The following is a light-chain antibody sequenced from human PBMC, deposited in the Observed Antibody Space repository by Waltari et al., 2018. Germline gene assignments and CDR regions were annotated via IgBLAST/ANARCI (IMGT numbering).Light chain of an antibody. Sequence: SALTQPASVSGSPGQSITISCTGTTSPVATYALVSWFQQHPGKAPQLIIYEVTKRPPGISDRFSGFKSGNTASLTISGLRAEDDTDYYCSSYAGHNTWIFGGGTKLTVL. V-gene: IGLV2-23*02. CDR1: TSPVATYAL. CDR2: EVT. J-gene: IGLJ2*01. CDR3: SSYAGHNTWI.